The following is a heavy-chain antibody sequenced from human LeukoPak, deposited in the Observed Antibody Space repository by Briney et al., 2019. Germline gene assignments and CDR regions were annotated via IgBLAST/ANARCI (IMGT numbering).Heavy chain of an antibody. CDR3: AKEEGVRGVTTFDH. Sequence: GGSLRLSCAASGFTFSGYAMSWVRQSPGKGLEWVSTISGSGGSTYYADSVKGRFTISRDNSKNTLYLQMSSLRAEDTAVYYCAKEEGVRGVTTFDHWGQGTLVTVSS. CDR1: GFTFSGYA. V-gene: IGHV3-23*01. CDR2: ISGSGGST. D-gene: IGHD3-10*01. J-gene: IGHJ4*02.